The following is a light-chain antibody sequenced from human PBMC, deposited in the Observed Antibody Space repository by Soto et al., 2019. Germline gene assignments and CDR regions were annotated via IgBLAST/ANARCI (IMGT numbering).Light chain of an antibody. CDR3: QQYNSWLWT. CDR2: GAS. V-gene: IGKV3-15*01. CDR1: QSVSSN. Sequence: EIVMTQSPATLSVSPGERATLSCRASQSVSSNLAWYQQKPGQAPRLLIYGASTRATGIPARFSGSGSGTEFTLTISSLQSEDFAVYYCQQYNSWLWTFGQGTKV. J-gene: IGKJ1*01.